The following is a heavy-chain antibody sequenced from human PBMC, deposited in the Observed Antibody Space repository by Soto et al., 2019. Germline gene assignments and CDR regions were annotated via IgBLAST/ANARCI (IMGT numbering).Heavy chain of an antibody. J-gene: IGHJ6*02. V-gene: IGHV5-51*01. D-gene: IGHD6-13*01. CDR1: GYSFTSYW. CDR3: ARRLGIAAAGTIYYGMDV. CDR2: IYPGDSDT. Sequence: GESLKISCKGSGYSFTSYWIGWVRQMPGKGLEWMGIIYPGDSDTRYSPSFEGQVTISADKSITTAYLQWSSLKASDTAMYYCARRLGIAAAGTIYYGMDVWGQGTTVTVSS.